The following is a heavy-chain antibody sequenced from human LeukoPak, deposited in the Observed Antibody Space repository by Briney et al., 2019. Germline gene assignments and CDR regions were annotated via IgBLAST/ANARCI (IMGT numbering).Heavy chain of an antibody. D-gene: IGHD6-19*01. J-gene: IGHJ4*02. CDR2: ISAYNGNT. Sequence: GASVKVSCKASGYTFTSYGISWVRQAPGQGLEWIGWISAYNGNTNYAQKLQGRVTMTTDTSTSTAYMELRSLRSDDTAVYYCARLQRSGWSTGYFDYWGQGTLVTVSS. CDR1: GYTFTSYG. V-gene: IGHV1-18*01. CDR3: ARLQRSGWSTGYFDY.